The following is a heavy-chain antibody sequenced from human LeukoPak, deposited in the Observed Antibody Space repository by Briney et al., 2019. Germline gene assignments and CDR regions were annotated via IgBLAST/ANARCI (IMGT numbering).Heavy chain of an antibody. J-gene: IGHJ4*02. CDR1: GFTFTSYD. D-gene: IGHD4-23*01. Sequence: ASLKVSCKASGFTFTSYDINWVRQASGQGLEWMGRMNPNRGNSGYAQKFQGRVTMTRNTSISPAYRELCSLRSEDTAVYFCARGFGYGGTSRYFDYWGQGTLGTASS. V-gene: IGHV1-8*01. CDR2: MNPNRGNS. CDR3: ARGFGYGGTSRYFDY.